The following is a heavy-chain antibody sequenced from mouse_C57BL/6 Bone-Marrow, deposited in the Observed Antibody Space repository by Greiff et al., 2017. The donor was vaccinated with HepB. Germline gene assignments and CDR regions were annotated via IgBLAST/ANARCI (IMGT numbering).Heavy chain of an antibody. CDR2: INYDGSST. Sequence: EVNVVESEGGLVQPGSSMKLSCTASGFTFSDYYMAWVRQVPEKGLEWVANINYDGSSTYYLDSLKSRFIISRDNAKNILYLQMSSLKSEDTATYYCARDGGVYGYPLAYWGQGTLVTVSA. J-gene: IGHJ3*01. D-gene: IGHD2-2*01. V-gene: IGHV5-16*01. CDR3: ARDGGVYGYPLAY. CDR1: GFTFSDYY.